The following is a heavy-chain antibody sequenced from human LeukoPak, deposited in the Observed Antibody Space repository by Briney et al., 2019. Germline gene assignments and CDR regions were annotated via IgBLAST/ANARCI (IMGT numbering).Heavy chain of an antibody. D-gene: IGHD3-3*01. CDR2: IKQDGSEK. CDR1: GFTFSRYR. CDR3: ARTQRYDFWSGFQYYYYYYMDV. Sequence: GGSLRLSCTPSGFTFSRYRMTWVRQAPGKGLEWVANIKQDGSEKYYVDSVKGRFTISRDNAKNSLYLQMNSLRAEDTAVYYCARTQRYDFWSGFQYYYYYYMDVWGKGTTVTVSS. V-gene: IGHV3-7*01. J-gene: IGHJ6*03.